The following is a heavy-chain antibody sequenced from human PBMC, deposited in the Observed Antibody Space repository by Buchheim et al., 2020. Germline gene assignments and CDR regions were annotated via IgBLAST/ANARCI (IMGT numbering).Heavy chain of an antibody. CDR3: AKDGHCSGGSCYPNHFDY. D-gene: IGHD2-15*01. J-gene: IGHJ4*02. Sequence: QVQLVESGGGVVQPGRSLRLSCAASGFTFSSYGMHWVRQAPGTGLEWVAVIWYDGSNKYYADSVKGRFTISRDNSKNTLYLQMNSLRAEDTAVYYCAKDGHCSGGSCYPNHFDYWGQGTL. CDR2: IWYDGSNK. V-gene: IGHV3-33*06. CDR1: GFTFSSYG.